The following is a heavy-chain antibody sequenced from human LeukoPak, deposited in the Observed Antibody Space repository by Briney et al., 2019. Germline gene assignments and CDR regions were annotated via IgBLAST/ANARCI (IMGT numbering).Heavy chain of an antibody. V-gene: IGHV4-59*11. Sequence: SETLSLTCTVSGDSISSHYWSWIRQPPGKGLEWIGYIYDSGSTNYDPSLKSRVTISVDTSKNQFSLKLSSVTAADTAVYYCARFPRYWGQGILVTVSS. CDR3: ARFPRY. J-gene: IGHJ4*02. CDR1: GDSISSHY. CDR2: IYDSGST.